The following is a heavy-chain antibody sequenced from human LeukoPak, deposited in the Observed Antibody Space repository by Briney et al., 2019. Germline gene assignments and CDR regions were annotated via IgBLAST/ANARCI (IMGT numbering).Heavy chain of an antibody. V-gene: IGHV3-33*01. Sequence: GGSLRLSCAASGFTFSSYGMHWVRQAPGKGLEWVAVIWYDGSNKYYADSVKGRFTISRDNSKNTLYLQMNGLRAEDTAVYYCARDLGATTSYFDYWGQGTLVTVSS. CDR3: ARDLGATTSYFDY. D-gene: IGHD1-26*01. CDR2: IWYDGSNK. J-gene: IGHJ4*02. CDR1: GFTFSSYG.